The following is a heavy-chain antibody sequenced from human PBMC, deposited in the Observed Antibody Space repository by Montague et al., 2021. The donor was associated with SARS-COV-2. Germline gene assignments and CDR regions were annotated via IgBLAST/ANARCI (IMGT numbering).Heavy chain of an antibody. V-gene: IGHV3-23*01. CDR1: GFTFSSYA. J-gene: IGHJ2*01. CDR3: ARVLVTLVRGLSIPRHFDR. D-gene: IGHD3-10*01. CDR2: ISGRGANT. Sequence: SLRLSCAAFGFTFSSYAMSWVRQAPGKGLEWVSSISGRGANTYYAGSVKGRFTVSRDNSNSTLYLQMNGLGAEDTAVYYCARVLVTLVRGLSIPRHFDRWGRGTLVSVSS.